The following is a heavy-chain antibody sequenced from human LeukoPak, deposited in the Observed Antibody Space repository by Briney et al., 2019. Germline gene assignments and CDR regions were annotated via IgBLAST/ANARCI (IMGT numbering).Heavy chain of an antibody. CDR2: IYYSGST. V-gene: IGHV4-59*01. CDR3: ARTSRRRSGSTPTRLYGMDV. J-gene: IGHJ6*02. CDR1: GGSISSYY. Sequence: PSETLSLTCTVSGGSISSYYWSWIRQPPGKGLEWIGYIYYSGSTNYNPSLKSRVTISVDTSKNQFSLKLSSVTAADTAAYYCARTSRRRSGSTPTRLYGMDVWGQGTTVTVSS. D-gene: IGHD3-10*01.